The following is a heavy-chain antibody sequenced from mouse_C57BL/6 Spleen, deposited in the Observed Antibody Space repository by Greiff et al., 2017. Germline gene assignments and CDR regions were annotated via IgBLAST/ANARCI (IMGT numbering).Heavy chain of an antibody. CDR2: IDPEDGET. Sequence: VQLQQSGAELVKPGASVKLSCTASGFNIKDYYMHWVKQRTEQGLEWIGRIDPEDGETKYAPKFQGKATITADTASNTAYLQLSSLTSEDTAVYYCARSVDGSSPYWYFDVWGTGTTVTVSS. D-gene: IGHD1-1*01. CDR3: ARSVDGSSPYWYFDV. J-gene: IGHJ1*03. CDR1: GFNIKDYY. V-gene: IGHV14-2*01.